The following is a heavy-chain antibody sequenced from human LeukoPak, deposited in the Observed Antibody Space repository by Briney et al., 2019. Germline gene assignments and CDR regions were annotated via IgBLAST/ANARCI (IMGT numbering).Heavy chain of an antibody. CDR1: GGSISSYY. V-gene: IGHV4-59*06. D-gene: IGHD3-9*01. J-gene: IGHJ6*03. CDR3: ARGIPYDILTGSYYYMDV. Sequence: SETLSLTCTVSGGSISSYYWSWIRQPAGKGLEWIGYIYYSGSTYYNPSLKSRVTISVDTSKNQFSLKLSSVTAADTAVYYCARGIPYDILTGSYYYMDVWGKGTTVTVSS. CDR2: IYYSGST.